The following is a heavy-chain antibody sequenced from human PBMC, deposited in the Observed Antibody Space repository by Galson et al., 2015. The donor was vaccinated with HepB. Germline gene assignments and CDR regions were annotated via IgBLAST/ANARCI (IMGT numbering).Heavy chain of an antibody. CDR1: GFTFSSYG. V-gene: IGHV3-33*01. CDR2: IWYDGSNK. J-gene: IGHJ5*02. Sequence: SLRLSCAASGFTFSSYGMHWVRQAPGKGLEWVAVIWYDGSNKYYADSVKGRFTISRDNSKNTLYLQMNSLRAEDTAVYYCARDAAPGRLVINWFDPWGQGTLVTVSS. CDR3: ARDAAPGRLVINWFDP. D-gene: IGHD3-9*01.